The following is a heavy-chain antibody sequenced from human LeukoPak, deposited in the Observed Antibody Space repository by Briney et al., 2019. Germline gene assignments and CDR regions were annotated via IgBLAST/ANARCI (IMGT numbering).Heavy chain of an antibody. Sequence: SQTLSLTCTVSGGSISSGSYYWSWIRQPAGKGLEWIGRIYTSGSTNCNPSLKSRVTISVDTSKNQFSLKLSSVTAADTAVYYCAREVDYYDSSGYYYVFYFDYWGQGTLVTVSS. V-gene: IGHV4-61*02. J-gene: IGHJ4*02. CDR3: AREVDYYDSSGYYYVFYFDY. D-gene: IGHD3-22*01. CDR1: GGSISSGSYY. CDR2: IYTSGST.